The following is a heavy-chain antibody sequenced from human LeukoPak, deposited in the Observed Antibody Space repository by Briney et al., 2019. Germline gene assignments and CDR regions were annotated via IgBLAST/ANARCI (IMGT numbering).Heavy chain of an antibody. CDR3: AREGGRDTTDY. V-gene: IGHV4-59*01. J-gene: IGHJ4*02. CDR2: IYYSGST. D-gene: IGHD1-1*01. CDR1: GGSISSYY. Sequence: PSETLSLTCTVSGGSISSYYWSWIRQPPGKGLEWIGYIYYSGSTNYNPSLKSRVTISVDTSKNQFSLKLSSVTAADTAVYYCAREGGRDTTDYWGQGTLVTVSS.